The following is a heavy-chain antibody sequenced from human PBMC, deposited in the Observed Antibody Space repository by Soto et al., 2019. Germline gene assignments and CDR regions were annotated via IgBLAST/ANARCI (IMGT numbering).Heavy chain of an antibody. CDR3: ASHPYYYDSSGNYSVAYRAFDI. Sequence: ASVKVSCKASGYTFTSYGISWVRQAPGQGLEWMGWISAYNGNTNYAQKLQGRVTMTTDTSTSTAYMELRSLRSDDTAVYYCASHPYYYDSSGNYSVAYRAFDIWGQGTMVTVSS. V-gene: IGHV1-18*01. D-gene: IGHD3-22*01. CDR1: GYTFTSYG. CDR2: ISAYNGNT. J-gene: IGHJ3*02.